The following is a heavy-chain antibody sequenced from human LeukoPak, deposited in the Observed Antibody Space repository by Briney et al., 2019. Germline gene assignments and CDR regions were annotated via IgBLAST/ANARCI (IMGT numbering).Heavy chain of an antibody. CDR3: ARGPYSSSWYRQFDY. D-gene: IGHD6-13*01. CDR1: GGSISSYY. V-gene: IGHV4-59*01. Sequence: SETLSLTCTVSGGSISSYYWSWIRQPPGKGLEWIGYISYSGSTNYNPSLKSRVTISVDTSKNQFSLKLSSVTAADTAVYYCARGPYSSSWYRQFDYWGQGTPVTVSS. CDR2: ISYSGST. J-gene: IGHJ4*02.